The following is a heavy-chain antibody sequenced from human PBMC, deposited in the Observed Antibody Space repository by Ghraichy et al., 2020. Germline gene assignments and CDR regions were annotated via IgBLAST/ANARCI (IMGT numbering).Heavy chain of an antibody. CDR1: GGSISSYY. Sequence: SETLSLTCTVSGGSISSYYWSWIRQPPGKGLEWIGYIYYSGSTNYNPSLKSRVTISVDTSKNQFSLKLSSVTAADTAVYYCARLGCSSTSCYRGYYYMDVWGKGTTVTVSS. D-gene: IGHD2-2*02. CDR2: IYYSGST. V-gene: IGHV4-59*08. CDR3: ARLGCSSTSCYRGYYYMDV. J-gene: IGHJ6*03.